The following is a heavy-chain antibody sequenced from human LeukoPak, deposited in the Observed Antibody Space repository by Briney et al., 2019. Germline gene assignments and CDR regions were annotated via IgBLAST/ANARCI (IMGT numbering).Heavy chain of an antibody. CDR2: IYTSGGT. D-gene: IGHD2-21*01. CDR3: ARGFRLPREYYFDY. Sequence: SETLSLTCTVSGGSMRSGYFYWSWIRQPPGKGLEWIGRIYTSGGTNYNPSLKSRVTISVDTSRNQFSLKLSSVTAADTAVYYSARGFRLPREYYFDYWGQGTLVTVSS. V-gene: IGHV4-61*02. J-gene: IGHJ4*02. CDR1: GGSMRSGYFY.